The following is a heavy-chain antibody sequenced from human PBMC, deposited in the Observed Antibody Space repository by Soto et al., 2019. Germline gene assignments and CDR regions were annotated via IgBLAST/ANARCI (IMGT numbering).Heavy chain of an antibody. CDR3: VRGGGGGRFEP. D-gene: IGHD2-15*01. Sequence: PGGPLRLSCTGSGFTCGECYMSWSRQAPGKGLEWLSYISPGSRYPAYADSVKGRFTISRDNAKRSLYLQMMSLTAEDTAIYYCVRGGGGGRFEPWGQGPMVTVSS. J-gene: IGHJ5*02. CDR1: GFTCGECY. V-gene: IGHV3-11*06. CDR2: ISPGSRYP.